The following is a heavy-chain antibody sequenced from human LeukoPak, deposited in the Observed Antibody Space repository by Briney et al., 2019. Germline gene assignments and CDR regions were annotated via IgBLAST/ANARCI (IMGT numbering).Heavy chain of an antibody. CDR3: AKSIVSSGPAAGMDV. Sequence: PGGSLRLSCAASGFTFDDYAMHWVRHAPGKGLEWVSGITWSSGSIDYADSVKGRFTISRDNAKNSLYLQMNSLRAEDTALYYCAKSIVSSGPAAGMDVWGHGTTVTVSS. V-gene: IGHV3-9*01. CDR1: GFTFDDYA. D-gene: IGHD6-19*01. J-gene: IGHJ6*02. CDR2: ITWSSGSI.